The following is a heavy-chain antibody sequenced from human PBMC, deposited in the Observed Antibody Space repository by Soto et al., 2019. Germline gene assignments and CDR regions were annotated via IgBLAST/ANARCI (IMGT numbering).Heavy chain of an antibody. Sequence: SETLSLTCAVYGGSFSDYYWSWIRQPPGKGLEWIGYIYYSGSTNYNPSLKSRVTISVDTSKNQFSLKLTSVTAADTAVYYCARDKITGLFDYWGQGTLVTVSS. V-gene: IGHV4-34*01. CDR1: GGSFSDYY. CDR2: IYYSGST. J-gene: IGHJ4*02. CDR3: ARDKITGLFDY. D-gene: IGHD2-8*02.